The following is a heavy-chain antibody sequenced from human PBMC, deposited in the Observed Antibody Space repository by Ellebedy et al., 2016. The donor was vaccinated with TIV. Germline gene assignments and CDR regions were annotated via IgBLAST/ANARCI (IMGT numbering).Heavy chain of an antibody. V-gene: IGHV1-69*13. CDR1: GGTFSNYA. CDR3: ARGRTGVDSYGYPLFDC. CDR2: VIPIFFTA. D-gene: IGHD5-18*01. Sequence: ASVKVSCKASGGTFSNYAVTWVRQAPGQGLEWVGGVIPIFFTAKYAQKFQGRVTITADESTSTASMELSSLRPDDPAVYYCARGRTGVDSYGYPLFDCWGQGTLVTVSS. J-gene: IGHJ4*02.